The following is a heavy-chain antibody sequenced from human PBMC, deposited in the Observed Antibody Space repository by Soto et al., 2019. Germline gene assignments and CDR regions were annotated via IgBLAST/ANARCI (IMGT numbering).Heavy chain of an antibody. CDR3: ARDHPGYSSSWYDH. J-gene: IGHJ5*02. CDR2: IIPIFGTA. CDR1: GGTFSSYA. V-gene: IGHV1-69*13. Sequence: SVKVSCKASGGTFSSYAISWVRQAPGQGLEWMGGIIPIFGTANYAQKFQGRVTITADESTSTAYMELSSLRSEDTAVYYCARDHPGYSSSWYDHWGQGTLVTVSS. D-gene: IGHD6-13*01.